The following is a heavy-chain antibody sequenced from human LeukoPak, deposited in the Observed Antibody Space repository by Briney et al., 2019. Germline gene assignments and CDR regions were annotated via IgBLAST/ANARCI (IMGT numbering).Heavy chain of an antibody. CDR2: INDSGST. J-gene: IGHJ4*02. CDR1: GGSFSGHY. D-gene: IGHD3-9*01. CDR3: ARLRVLRYFDWLFERRTSHPHADY. Sequence: SETLSLTCAVYGGSFSGHYWSWIRQPPGKGLEWIGEINDSGSTEGNPSLKSRLTISVDTSKNQFSLKLSTVTAADTAVYYCARLRVLRYFDWLFERRTSHPHADYWGQGTLVTVSS. V-gene: IGHV4-34*01.